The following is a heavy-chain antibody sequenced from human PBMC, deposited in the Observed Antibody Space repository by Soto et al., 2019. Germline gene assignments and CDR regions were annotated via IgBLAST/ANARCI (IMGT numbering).Heavy chain of an antibody. CDR2: ISGTGGST. Sequence: EVQLLESGGGLVQPGGSLRLSCAASGFTFSSYAMSWVRQAPGKGLEWVSAISGTGGSTFYADSVKGRFTLSRDNSKNTLYLQMSGLRAEDTAVYYCAKITVYSSGWYVLDYWGQGTLVTVSS. CDR1: GFTFSSYA. CDR3: AKITVYSSGWYVLDY. D-gene: IGHD6-19*01. J-gene: IGHJ4*02. V-gene: IGHV3-23*01.